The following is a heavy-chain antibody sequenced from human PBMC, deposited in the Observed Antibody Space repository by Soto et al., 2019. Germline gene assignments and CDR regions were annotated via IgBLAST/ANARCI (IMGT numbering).Heavy chain of an antibody. V-gene: IGHV1-8*01. CDR2: MNPNSGNT. D-gene: IGHD3-10*01. CDR3: ARGINYYDSGDDAFDI. J-gene: IGHJ3*02. CDR1: GYTFTSYD. Sequence: QVQLVQSGAEVKKPGASVKVSCKASGYTFTSYDINWVRQATGQGLEWMGWMNPNSGNTGYAQKLQGRVTMTRNNSISTAYMELSSLRSEDTAVYYCARGINYYDSGDDAFDIWGQGTMVTVSS.